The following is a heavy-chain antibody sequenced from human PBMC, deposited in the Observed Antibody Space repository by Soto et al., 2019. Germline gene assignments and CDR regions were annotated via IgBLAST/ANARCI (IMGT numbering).Heavy chain of an antibody. CDR2: IYHSGST. J-gene: IGHJ5*02. V-gene: IGHV4-30-2*01. D-gene: IGHD2-2*01. CDR3: ARVPDR. Sequence: PSDSLFATYLTSGSPICSGGYSWSWIRQPPGKGLEWIGYIYHSGSTYYNPSLKSRVTISVDRSKNQFSLKLSSVTAADTAVYYCARVPDRWGQG. CDR1: GSPICSGGYS.